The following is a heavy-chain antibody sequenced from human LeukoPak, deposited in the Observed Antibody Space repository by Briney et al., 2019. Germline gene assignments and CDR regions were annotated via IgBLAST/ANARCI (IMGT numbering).Heavy chain of an antibody. CDR3: ARTVSSSWGFFDS. D-gene: IGHD6-6*01. CDR2: VRDDGSTK. CDR1: GFTFRTYG. V-gene: IGHV3-30*02. J-gene: IGHJ4*02. Sequence: PGGSLRLSCAASGFTFRTYGVHWVRQAPGKGLEWMSFVRDDGSTKYYADPVKGRFTISRDNSKSTLYLQMNSLRAEDTAVYFCARTVSSSWGFFDSWGQGTLVTVSS.